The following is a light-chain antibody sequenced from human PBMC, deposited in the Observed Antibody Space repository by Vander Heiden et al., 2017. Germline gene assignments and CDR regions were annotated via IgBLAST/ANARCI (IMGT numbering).Light chain of an antibody. V-gene: IGKV3-20*01. J-gene: IGKJ2*01. CDR3: QQYGSSPRT. CDR2: GAS. CDR1: QSVSSSY. Sequence: EIVLTQSPGTLSLSPGERATLSCRASQSVSSSYLAWYQQKPGQAPRLLIYGASSRATGIPDRFSGSGSGTDFTLTINSLEPEDFAVYYCQQYGSSPRTFGQGTKLEIK.